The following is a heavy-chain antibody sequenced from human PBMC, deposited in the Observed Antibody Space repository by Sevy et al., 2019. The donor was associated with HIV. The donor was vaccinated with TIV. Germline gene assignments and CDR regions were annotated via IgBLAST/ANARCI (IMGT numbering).Heavy chain of an antibody. Sequence: GGSLRLSCAASGFSFSNYAMSWVRQGPGMGLEWVAAISGSGLSTYYADSVKGRFTISRDNSKKTLHLQMKSLRVEDTAVYYCAKVKIAAVAGAGDFDHWGQGTLVTVSS. CDR1: GFSFSNYA. V-gene: IGHV3-23*01. CDR3: AKVKIAAVAGAGDFDH. D-gene: IGHD6-19*01. CDR2: ISGSGLST. J-gene: IGHJ4*02.